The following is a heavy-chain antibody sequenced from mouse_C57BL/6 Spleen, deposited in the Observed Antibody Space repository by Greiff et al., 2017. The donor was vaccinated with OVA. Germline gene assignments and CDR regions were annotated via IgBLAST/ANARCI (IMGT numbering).Heavy chain of an antibody. J-gene: IGHJ2*01. V-gene: IGHV14-1*01. Sequence: DVQLQESGAELVWPGASVKLSFTSSGFIIQVSYMHLVKQRPEQGLAWIGRIDPEDGDTEYAPKFQGTATLIAHTSSNTGYLQVSSRASEDTAVYYGTTEDGTRQGYWGQGTTLTVSS. D-gene: IGHD2-1*01. CDR1: GFIIQVSY. CDR2: IDPEDGDT. CDR3: TTEDGTRQGY.